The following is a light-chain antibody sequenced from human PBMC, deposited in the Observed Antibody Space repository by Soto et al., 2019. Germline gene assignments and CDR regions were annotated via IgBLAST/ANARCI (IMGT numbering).Light chain of an antibody. CDR3: QKLNSYPRK. CDR1: QGIGTY. J-gene: IGKJ1*01. CDR2: AAS. V-gene: IGKV1-9*01. Sequence: IQLTRSPSSLSSSVGDRVTITFRASQGIGTYLAWYQQKPGKAPNLLIYAASTLQSGVPSRFSGSGSGTEFTLTISSLQPEDFATYYCQKLNSYPRKFGQGTKVDIK.